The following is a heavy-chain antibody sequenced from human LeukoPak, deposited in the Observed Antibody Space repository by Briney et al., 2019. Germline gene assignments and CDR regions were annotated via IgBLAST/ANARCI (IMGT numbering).Heavy chain of an antibody. CDR2: IYYSGST. Sequence: PSETLSLTCVVYGGPFSGYYWSWIRQPPGKGLEWIGYIYYSGSTNYNPSLKSRVTISVDTSKNQFSLKLSSVTAADTAVYYCARPGNYYDSSGRFDIWGQGTMVTVSS. CDR1: GGPFSGYY. V-gene: IGHV4-59*08. CDR3: ARPGNYYDSSGRFDI. D-gene: IGHD3-22*01. J-gene: IGHJ3*02.